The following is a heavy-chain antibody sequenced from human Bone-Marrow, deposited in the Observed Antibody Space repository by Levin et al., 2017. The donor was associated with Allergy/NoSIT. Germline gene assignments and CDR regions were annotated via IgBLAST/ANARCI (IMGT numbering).Heavy chain of an antibody. D-gene: IGHD4-17*01. J-gene: IGHJ4*02. CDR3: ASGPHGDFTQYYFDY. CDR1: GYTFTSYD. Sequence: ASVKVSCKASGYTFTSYDINWVRQATGQGLEWMGWMNPNSGNTGYAQKFQGRVTMTRNTSISTAYMELSSLRSEDTAVYYCASGPHGDFTQYYFDYWGQGTLVTVSS. CDR2: MNPNSGNT. V-gene: IGHV1-8*01.